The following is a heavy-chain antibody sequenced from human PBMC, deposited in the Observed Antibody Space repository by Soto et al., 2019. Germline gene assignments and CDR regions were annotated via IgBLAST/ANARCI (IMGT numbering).Heavy chain of an antibody. Sequence: VASVKVSCKVSGYTLTELSMHWVRQAPGKGLEWMGGFDPEDGETIYAQKFQGRVTMTEDTSTDTAYMELSSLRSEDTAVYYCATRXPHCTKGVCYSGNWFDPWGQGTLVTVSS. J-gene: IGHJ5*02. CDR3: ATRXPHCTKGVCYSGNWFDP. V-gene: IGHV1-24*01. CDR1: GYTLTELS. D-gene: IGHD2-8*01. CDR2: FDPEDGET.